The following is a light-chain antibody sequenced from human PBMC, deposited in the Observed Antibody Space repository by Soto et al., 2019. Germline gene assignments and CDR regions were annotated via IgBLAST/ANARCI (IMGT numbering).Light chain of an antibody. CDR3: HQFDSSRVYS. V-gene: IGKV3-20*01. CDR2: GGS. J-gene: IGKJ2*03. CDR1: QSVTSTY. Sequence: EIVLTQSPVTLSLSPGERATLSCTASQSVTSTYLAWYQQKPGQSPRLIIYGGSTRASDFPDRFSGGGYGKDFTLIISRVEPDDSAMYFCHCHQFDSSRVYSFGQGTKLEI.